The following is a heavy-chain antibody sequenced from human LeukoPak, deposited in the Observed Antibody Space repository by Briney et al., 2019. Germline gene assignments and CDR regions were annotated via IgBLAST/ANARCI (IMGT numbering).Heavy chain of an antibody. Sequence: EASVKVSCKASGYTFTDDYMHWVRQARGQGLEWMGWINPNRDGTNYAQKFQGRVTMTRDTSTSTAYMELSRLRSDDTAVYYCARAGYSSSWFSDYYYYMDVWGKGTTVTVSS. CDR3: ARAGYSSSWFSDYYYYMDV. V-gene: IGHV1-2*02. J-gene: IGHJ6*03. D-gene: IGHD6-13*01. CDR1: GYTFTDDY. CDR2: INPNRDGT.